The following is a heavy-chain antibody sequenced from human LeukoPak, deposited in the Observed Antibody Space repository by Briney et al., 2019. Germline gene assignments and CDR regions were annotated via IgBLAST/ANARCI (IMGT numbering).Heavy chain of an antibody. V-gene: IGHV1-69*06. J-gene: IGHJ3*02. CDR3: AKRGDSSGYYNLFDAFDI. Sequence: SVKVSCKASGGTFSSYAISWVRQAPGQGLEWMGGIIPIFGTANYAQKFQGRVTITADKSTSTAYMELSSLRSEDTAVYYCAKRGDSSGYYNLFDAFDIWGQGTMVTVSS. CDR2: IIPIFGTA. D-gene: IGHD3-22*01. CDR1: GGTFSSYA.